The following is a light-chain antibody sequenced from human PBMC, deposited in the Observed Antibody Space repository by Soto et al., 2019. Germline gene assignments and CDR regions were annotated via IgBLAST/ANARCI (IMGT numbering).Light chain of an antibody. J-gene: IGKJ4*02. V-gene: IGKV3-11*01. CDR1: QSVSSY. CDR2: DAS. CDR3: QQRSTWPTT. Sequence: EIVLTQSPATLSLSPGERATLSCRASQSVSSYLAWYQQKPGQAPRLLISDASNRATGIPARFSGSGSGTDFTLTISRLEPEDFAVYYCQQRSTWPTTFGGGTKVEIK.